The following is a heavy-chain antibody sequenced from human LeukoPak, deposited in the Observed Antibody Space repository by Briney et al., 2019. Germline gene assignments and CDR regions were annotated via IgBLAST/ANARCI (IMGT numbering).Heavy chain of an antibody. V-gene: IGHV3-53*01. J-gene: IGHJ5*02. CDR2: IKSGGGT. CDR1: TFIVISNH. CDR3: ANTHDYGVDNWLDP. D-gene: IGHD4-17*01. Sequence: GGSLRLSCAASTFIVISNHMSWVRQAPGKGLEWVSVIKSGGGTYYADSVKGRFTISRDNSKNTVYLQMNSLRAEDTAVYYCANTHDYGVDNWLDPWGQGTLVTVSS.